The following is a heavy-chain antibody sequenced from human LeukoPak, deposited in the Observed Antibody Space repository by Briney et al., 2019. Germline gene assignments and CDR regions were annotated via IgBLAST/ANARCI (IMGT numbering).Heavy chain of an antibody. CDR2: IHFTGST. CDR3: AIQATGNNVGSLNF. J-gene: IGHJ4*02. CDR1: GDSIKNFY. V-gene: IGHV4-59*08. Sequence: SETLTLPCTVSGDSIKNFYRSWLRQPPGKGLEWIGYIHFTGSTNYNPSLKSRVTMSVDTSRDQVSLRLSSVAAADTAVYFCAIQATGNNVGSLNFWGQGTLVTVSS. D-gene: IGHD1-1*01.